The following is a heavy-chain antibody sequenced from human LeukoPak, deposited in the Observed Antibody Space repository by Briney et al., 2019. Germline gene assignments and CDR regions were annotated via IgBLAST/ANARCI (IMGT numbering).Heavy chain of an antibody. D-gene: IGHD3-10*01. V-gene: IGHV3-11*05. CDR3: ARARLDYGSDLYYFDY. J-gene: IGHJ4*02. CDR2: ISSSSSYT. CDR1: GFTFSDYY. Sequence: PGGSLRLSCAASGFTFSDYYMGWIRQAPGKGLEWVSYISSSSSYTNYEDSVKGRFTISRDNAKNSLYLQMNSLRAEDTAVYYCARARLDYGSDLYYFDYWGQGTLVTVSS.